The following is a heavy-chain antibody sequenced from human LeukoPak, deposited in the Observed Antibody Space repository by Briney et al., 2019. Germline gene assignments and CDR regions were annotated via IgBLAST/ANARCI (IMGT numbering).Heavy chain of an antibody. V-gene: IGHV3-21*01. J-gene: IGHJ6*03. CDR1: GFTFSSYS. CDR2: ISSSSSYI. D-gene: IGHD3-3*01. CDR3: ARERQVRFLEWLSNYMDV. Sequence: NPGGSLRLSCAASGFTFSSYSMNWVRHAPGKGLEGVSSISSSSSYIYYADSVKGRFTISRDNAKNSLYLQMNSLRAEDTAVYYCARERQVRFLEWLSNYMDVWGKGTTVTVSS.